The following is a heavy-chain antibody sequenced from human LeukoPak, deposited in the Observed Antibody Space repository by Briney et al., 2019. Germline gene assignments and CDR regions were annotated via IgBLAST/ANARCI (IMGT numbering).Heavy chain of an antibody. J-gene: IGHJ4*02. Sequence: GGSLRLSCATSGFTFSTYWMSWVRQAPGKGLEWVANIKQDGSETYYADSVKGRFTIFRDNAENSLYLQMDSLRVEDTAVYYCANGDGFDYWGQGTLVIVSS. CDR1: GFTFSTYW. D-gene: IGHD5-24*01. CDR3: ANGDGFDY. V-gene: IGHV3-7*01. CDR2: IKQDGSET.